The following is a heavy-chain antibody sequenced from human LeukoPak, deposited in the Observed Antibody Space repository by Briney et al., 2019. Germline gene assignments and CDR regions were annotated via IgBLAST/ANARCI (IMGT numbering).Heavy chain of an antibody. CDR3: ARGEFDDSSGYGDAFDI. J-gene: IGHJ3*02. Sequence: SVKVSCKASGGTFSSYAISWVRQAPGQGLEWMGGIIPIFGTANYAQKFQGRVTITTDESTSTAYMELSSLRSEDTAVYYRARGEFDDSSGYGDAFDIWGQGTMVTVSS. CDR1: GGTFSSYA. D-gene: IGHD3-22*01. CDR2: IIPIFGTA. V-gene: IGHV1-69*05.